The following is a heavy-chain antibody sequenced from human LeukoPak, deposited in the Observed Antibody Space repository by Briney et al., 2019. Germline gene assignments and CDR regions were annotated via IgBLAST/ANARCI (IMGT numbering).Heavy chain of an antibody. J-gene: IGHJ4*02. CDR2: MSYDGTNI. Sequence: PGKSLRLSCAASGFTFSSYAMHWVRQAPGRRPEWVAVMSYDGTNIFYSDSVKGRFTISRDNSKNTLYLQMNSLRAEDTAVYYCAKGPEIVVVITTPYFDYWGQGTLVTVSS. CDR3: AKGPEIVVVITTPYFDY. V-gene: IGHV3-30-3*01. CDR1: GFTFSSYA. D-gene: IGHD3-22*01.